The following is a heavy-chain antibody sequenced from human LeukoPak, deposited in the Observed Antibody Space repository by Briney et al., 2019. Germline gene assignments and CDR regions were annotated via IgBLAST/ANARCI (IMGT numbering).Heavy chain of an antibody. CDR1: GYTFTGYY. CDR2: INPNSGGT. D-gene: IGHD2-21*02. J-gene: IGHJ5*02. CDR3: ARDYCGGDCYGLNNWFDP. V-gene: IGHV1-2*02. Sequence: GASVTVSCKASGYTFTGYYMHWVRQAPGQGLEWMGWINPNSGGTNYAQKFQGRVTMTRDTSISTAYMELSRLRSDDTAVYYCARDYCGGDCYGLNNWFDPWGQGTLVTVSS.